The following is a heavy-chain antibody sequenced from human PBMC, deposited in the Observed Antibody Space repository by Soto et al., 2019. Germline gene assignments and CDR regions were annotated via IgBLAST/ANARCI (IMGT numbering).Heavy chain of an antibody. CDR2: ISYDGSNK. V-gene: IGHV3-30*18. Sequence: SLRLSCAASGFTFSYYGMHWVRQAPGKGLEWVAVISYDGSNKYYADSVKGRFTISRDNSKNTLYLQMNSLRAEDTAVYKCAKDLPPYCGGDCPFDYWGQGTLVTVSS. CDR3: AKDLPPYCGGDCPFDY. D-gene: IGHD2-21*02. J-gene: IGHJ4*02. CDR1: GFTFSYYG.